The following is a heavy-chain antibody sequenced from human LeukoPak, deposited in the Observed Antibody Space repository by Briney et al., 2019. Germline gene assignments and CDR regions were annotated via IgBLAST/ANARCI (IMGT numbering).Heavy chain of an antibody. V-gene: IGHV5-51*01. D-gene: IGHD3-10*01. CDR1: GYSFTSYW. Sequence: GESLKISCKGSGYSFTSYWIGWVRQMSGKGLEWMGIIYPGDSDTRYSPSFQGQVTISADKSISTAYLQWSSLKASDTAMYYCARQMDYGSGSYYTYLDYWGQGTLVTVSS. J-gene: IGHJ4*02. CDR3: ARQMDYGSGSYYTYLDY. CDR2: IYPGDSDT.